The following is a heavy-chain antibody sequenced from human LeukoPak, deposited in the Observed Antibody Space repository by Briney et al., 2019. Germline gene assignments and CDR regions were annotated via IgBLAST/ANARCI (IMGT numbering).Heavy chain of an antibody. CDR1: GLTVSSYG. V-gene: IGHV3-23*01. CDR2: ISAGGGST. D-gene: IGHD6-13*01. CDR3: AKDAAGPEY. J-gene: IGHJ4*02. Sequence: GGSLRLSCGASGLTVSSYGMSWVRQAPGKGLFWVSGISAGGGSTYYADSVKGRFSISRDNSRNTLYLQMNSLRAEDTAVYYCAKDAAGPEYWGQGTLVTVSS.